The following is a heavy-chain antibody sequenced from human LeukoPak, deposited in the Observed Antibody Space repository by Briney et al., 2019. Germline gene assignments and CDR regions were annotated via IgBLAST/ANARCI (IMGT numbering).Heavy chain of an antibody. J-gene: IGHJ4*02. CDR1: GFTFSSSR. CDR3: ANFEPGYTSSWYAEF. D-gene: IGHD6-13*01. CDR2: ISSRGTTK. Sequence: GGSLRLSCEVSGFTFSSSRMNWVRQAPGKGLEWVSYISSRGTTKHYADSVKGRFTISRDNAKNALYLQMNSLRVEDTAVYYCANFEPGYTSSWYAEFWGQGTLVTVSS. V-gene: IGHV3-48*01.